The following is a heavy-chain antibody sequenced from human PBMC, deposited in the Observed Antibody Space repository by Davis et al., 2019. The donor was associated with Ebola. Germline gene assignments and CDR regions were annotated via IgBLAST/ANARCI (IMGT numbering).Heavy chain of an antibody. CDR1: GFTFSSYD. J-gene: IGHJ6*02. CDR3: ARDLSYCSGGSCFIYYYYGMDV. V-gene: IGHV3-13*01. CDR2: IGTAGDT. Sequence: PGGSLRLSCAASGFTFSSYDMHWVRQATGKGLEWVSAIGTAGDTYYPGSVKGRFTISRENAKNSLYLQMNSLRAGDTAVYYCARDLSYCSGGSCFIYYYYGMDVWGQGTTVTVSS. D-gene: IGHD2-15*01.